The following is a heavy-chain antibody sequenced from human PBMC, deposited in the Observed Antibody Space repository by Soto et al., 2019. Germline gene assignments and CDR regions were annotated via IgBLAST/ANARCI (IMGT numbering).Heavy chain of an antibody. J-gene: IGHJ4*02. D-gene: IGHD7-27*01. CDR3: ARDGRNCGGYLDH. CDR1: GLTFSDHY. V-gene: IGHV3-72*01. CDR2: IRDKANSYST. Sequence: EVQLVESGGGLVQPGGSLRLSCAASGLTFSDHYMDWVRQAPGKGLEWVGRIRDKANSYSTEYAASVKGRFTLSRDDSKNSLYLQMSGLKIEDTAVYYCARDGRNCGGYLDHWGQGILVTVSS.